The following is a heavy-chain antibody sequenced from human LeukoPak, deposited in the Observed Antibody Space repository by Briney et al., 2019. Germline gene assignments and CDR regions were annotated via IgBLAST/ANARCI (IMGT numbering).Heavy chain of an antibody. CDR3: ARLYMATIKAEGY. J-gene: IGHJ4*02. Sequence: GASVKVSCKASVCTLIGQYMHCVRPAPGQGLEWMGWINPRTGAIKYGEKFQGRVAMTRDTSMSTAYMELSRLRSDDTAVYYCARLYMATIKAEGYWGQGTLVTVSS. D-gene: IGHD5-12*01. CDR2: INPRTGAI. V-gene: IGHV1-2*02. CDR1: VCTLIGQY.